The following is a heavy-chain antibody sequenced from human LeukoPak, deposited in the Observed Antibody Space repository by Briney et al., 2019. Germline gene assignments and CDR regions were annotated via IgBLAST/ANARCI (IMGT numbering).Heavy chain of an antibody. Sequence: GGSLRLSCAASGFAFSSYEMNWVRQAPGKGLEWVSYISSSGSTIYYADSVKGRFTISRDNSKNTLYLQMNSLRAEDTAVYYCAKYYFGSGTPFFDYWGQGTLVTVSS. D-gene: IGHD3-10*01. J-gene: IGHJ4*02. CDR2: ISSSGSTI. CDR3: AKYYFGSGTPFFDY. V-gene: IGHV3-48*03. CDR1: GFAFSSYE.